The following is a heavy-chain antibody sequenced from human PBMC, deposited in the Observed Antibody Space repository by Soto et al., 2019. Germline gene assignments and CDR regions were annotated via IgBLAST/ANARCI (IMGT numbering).Heavy chain of an antibody. CDR2: INHSGST. D-gene: IGHD2-15*01. CDR1: GGSFSGYY. Sequence: PSETLYLTCAVYGGSFSGYYWSWIRQPPGKGLEWIGEINHSGSTNYNPSLKSRVTISVDTSKNQFSLKLSSVTAADTAVYYCARGSTVVTGYYYGMDVWGQGTTVTVSS. V-gene: IGHV4-34*01. CDR3: ARGSTVVTGYYYGMDV. J-gene: IGHJ6*02.